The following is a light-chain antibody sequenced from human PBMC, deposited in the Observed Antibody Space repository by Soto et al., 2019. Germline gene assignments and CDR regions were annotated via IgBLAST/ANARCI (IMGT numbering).Light chain of an antibody. CDR1: QYIGDF. J-gene: IGKJ1*01. Sequence: EILMTQSPSSVSSSLGDTVTLTCRSSQYIGDFLNWYQQTPGKPPKLLIFGASNLPLGVPSRFSGSGSGTEFTLTISSLQPEDFATYYCQQGYSISWTFGQGTKVEIK. CDR2: GAS. CDR3: QQGYSISWT. V-gene: IGKV1-39*01.